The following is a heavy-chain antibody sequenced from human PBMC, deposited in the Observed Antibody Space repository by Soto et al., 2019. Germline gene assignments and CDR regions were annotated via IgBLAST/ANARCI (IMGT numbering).Heavy chain of an antibody. CDR1: GYTFTSYG. CDR2: ISAYNGNT. V-gene: IGHV1-18*01. Sequence: QVQLVQSGAEVKKPGASVKVSCKASGYTFTSYGISWVRQAPGQGLEWMGWISAYNGNTNYAQKLQGRVTMTTDTSTRTAYMELRSMRSDDTAVYYCARDQGVRYFDWSGDRDAFDIWGQGTMVTVSS. D-gene: IGHD3-9*01. J-gene: IGHJ3*02. CDR3: ARDQGVRYFDWSGDRDAFDI.